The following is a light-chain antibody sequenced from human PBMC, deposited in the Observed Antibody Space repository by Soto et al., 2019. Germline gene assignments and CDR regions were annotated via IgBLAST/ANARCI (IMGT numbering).Light chain of an antibody. J-gene: IGKJ4*02. CDR2: DTS. V-gene: IGKV3-15*01. CDR1: QGIGDT. Sequence: EIVMTQSPATLSVSPRERATLSCRASQGIGDTLAWYQQKPGQAPRLLIYDTSIRAAGIPARFSGSGSGTEFTLTITSLEPEDFAVYYCQHYITWPLTFGGGTKVDIK. CDR3: QHYITWPLT.